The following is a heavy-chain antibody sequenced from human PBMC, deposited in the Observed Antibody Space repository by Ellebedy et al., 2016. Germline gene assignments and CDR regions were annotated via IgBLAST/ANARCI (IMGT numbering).Heavy chain of an antibody. D-gene: IGHD2-8*02. CDR3: AKETGGYQGMLDY. J-gene: IGHJ4*02. CDR2: ISYDGSNK. Sequence: GESLKISXAAPGFTFSNFGMHWVRQAPGKGLEWVSVISYDGSNKYYVDSVKGRFTISRDNSKNTLYLQMNSLRAEDTAVYYCAKETGGYQGMLDYWGQGTLVTVSS. CDR1: GFTFSNFG. V-gene: IGHV3-30*18.